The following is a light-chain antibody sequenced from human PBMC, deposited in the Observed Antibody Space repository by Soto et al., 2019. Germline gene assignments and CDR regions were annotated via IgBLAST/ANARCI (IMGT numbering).Light chain of an antibody. CDR2: GAS. CDR3: QQYGSSPLT. CDR1: QSVSSNF. Sequence: ETVLTQSPGTLSLSPGEGATLSCRASQSVSSNFLGWYQQKPGQAPRLLIYGASSRATGIPDRFSGSGSGTDFTLTISRLEPEDFAVYYCQQYGSSPLTFGGGTKVEIK. V-gene: IGKV3-20*01. J-gene: IGKJ4*01.